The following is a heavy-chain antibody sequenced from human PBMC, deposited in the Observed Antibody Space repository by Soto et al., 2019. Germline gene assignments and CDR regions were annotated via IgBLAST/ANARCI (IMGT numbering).Heavy chain of an antibody. CDR1: VFTFSDYY. V-gene: IGHV3-11*01. Sequence: ARGALLVSCAASVFTFSDYYMSWIRQAPGKGLEWVSYISSSDSIYYADSVKGRFTISSDNAKNSLYLQMNSLRAEDTAVYYCARDLGYYDSSGYFDYWGQGTMVTVSS. CDR2: ISSSDSI. J-gene: IGHJ4*02. CDR3: ARDLGYYDSSGYFDY. D-gene: IGHD3-22*01.